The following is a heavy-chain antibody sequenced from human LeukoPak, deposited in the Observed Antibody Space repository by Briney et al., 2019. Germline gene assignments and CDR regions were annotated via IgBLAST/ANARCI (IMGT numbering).Heavy chain of an antibody. CDR3: AAYYDFWSGYYTKPRVRFDP. CDR2: IIPILGIA. D-gene: IGHD3-3*01. Sequence: PKASVKVSCKASGGTFSSYAISWVRQAPGQGLEWMGRIIPILGIANYAQKFQGRVTITADKSTSTAYMELSSLRSEDTAVYYCAAYYDFWSGYYTKPRVRFDPWGQGTLVTVSS. V-gene: IGHV1-69*04. CDR1: GGTFSSYA. J-gene: IGHJ5*02.